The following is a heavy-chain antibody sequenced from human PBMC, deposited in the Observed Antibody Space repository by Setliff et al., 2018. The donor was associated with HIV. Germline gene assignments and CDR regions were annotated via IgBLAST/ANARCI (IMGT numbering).Heavy chain of an antibody. CDR2: LNPNSGNT. J-gene: IGHJ4*01. V-gene: IGHV1-8*03. Sequence: GASVKVSCKASGYIFTTYDINWVRQATGQGLEWMGWLNPNSGNTGYAQKFQGRMTLTTDTSANTAYMELTSLRSDDTAVYFCARGALLAAFDFDHWGHGTLVTVSS. D-gene: IGHD2-15*01. CDR3: ARGALLAAFDFDH. CDR1: GYIFTTYD.